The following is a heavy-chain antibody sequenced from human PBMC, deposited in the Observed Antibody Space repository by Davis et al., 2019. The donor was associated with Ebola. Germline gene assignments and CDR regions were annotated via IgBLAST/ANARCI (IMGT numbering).Heavy chain of an antibody. J-gene: IGHJ4*02. CDR2: INYSGST. CDR3: ARRRSYFDY. CDR1: GGSFSGYY. Sequence: SETLSLTCAVYGGSFSGYYCSWIRQSPGKGLEWIGYINYSGSTNYNPSLKSRVTISVDTSKNQFSLKLSSVTAADTAVYYCARRRSYFDYWGQGTLVTVSS. V-gene: IGHV4-59*08.